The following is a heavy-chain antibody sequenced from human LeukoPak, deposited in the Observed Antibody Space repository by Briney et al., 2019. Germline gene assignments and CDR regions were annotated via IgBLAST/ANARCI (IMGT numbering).Heavy chain of an antibody. Sequence: GGSLRLSCGASGFSFSNFAMSWVRQAPGKGLEWVSSISSSSSYIYYADSVKGRFTISRDNAKNSLYLQMNSLRVEDTAVYYCASRSINWYRGNNWFDPWGQGTLVTVSS. D-gene: IGHD6-13*01. V-gene: IGHV3-21*01. CDR3: ASRSINWYRGNNWFDP. CDR1: GFSFSNFA. CDR2: ISSSSSYI. J-gene: IGHJ5*02.